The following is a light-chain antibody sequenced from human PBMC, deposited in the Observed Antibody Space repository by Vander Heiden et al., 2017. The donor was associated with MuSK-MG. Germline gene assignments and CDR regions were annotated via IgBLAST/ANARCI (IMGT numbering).Light chain of an antibody. Sequence: EIVMTQSPATLSVSPGERATLSCRASQSVSSNLAWYQQKPGQAPRLLIYGASTRATGIPARFSGSGYGTEFTLTISSRQSEDFAVYYCQQNNNWHPLTFGAGTKVEIK. CDR1: QSVSSN. CDR3: QQNNNWHPLT. J-gene: IGKJ4*01. V-gene: IGKV3-15*01. CDR2: GAS.